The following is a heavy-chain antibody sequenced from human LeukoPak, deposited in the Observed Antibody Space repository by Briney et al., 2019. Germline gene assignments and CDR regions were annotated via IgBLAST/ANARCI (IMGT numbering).Heavy chain of an antibody. J-gene: IGHJ4*02. CDR2: IRHDGSIK. V-gene: IGHV3-30*02. D-gene: IGHD3-16*01. CDR1: GFIFSTYG. Sequence: SGGSLRLSCAASGFIFSTYGMYWVRPAPGKGLEGVAFIRHDGSIKNYADSVKVRSTISRDNSKNTLYLQMNSLRAEDTAVYYCAKDSLADIDYWGPGTLVTVSS. CDR3: AKDSLADIDY.